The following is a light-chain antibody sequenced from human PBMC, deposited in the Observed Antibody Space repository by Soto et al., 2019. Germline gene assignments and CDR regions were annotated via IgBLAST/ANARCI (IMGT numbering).Light chain of an antibody. V-gene: IGLV2-14*03. Sequence: QSALTQPASVSGSPGQSITISCTGTTSDIGRFGHASWYQQHPGKAPKVMIYQVNNRPSGVSDRFSGSKSGSTASLTISGLQADDEADYYCSSFTTANTLIFGGGTKLTVL. J-gene: IGLJ2*01. CDR3: SSFTTANTLI. CDR1: TSDIGRFGH. CDR2: QVN.